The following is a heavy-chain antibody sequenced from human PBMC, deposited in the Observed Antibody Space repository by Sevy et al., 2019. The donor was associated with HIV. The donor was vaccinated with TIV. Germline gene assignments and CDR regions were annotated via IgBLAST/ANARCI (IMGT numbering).Heavy chain of an antibody. V-gene: IGHV4-34*01. Sequence: SETLSLTCAVYGGSFSGDYWSWIHQPPGKGLEWIGEINHSGSTNYNPSLKSRVTISVDTSKNHFSLKLSSVTAADTAVYYCARHCSGTSCSHAFDIWGQGTVVTVSS. CDR1: GGSFSGDY. D-gene: IGHD2-2*01. J-gene: IGHJ3*02. CDR2: INHSGST. CDR3: ARHCSGTSCSHAFDI.